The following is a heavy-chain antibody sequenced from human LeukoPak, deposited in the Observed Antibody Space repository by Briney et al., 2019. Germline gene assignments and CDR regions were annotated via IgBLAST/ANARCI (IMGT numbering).Heavy chain of an antibody. CDR2: IHYTGYT. V-gene: IGHV4-59*01. CDR1: SDSISSYY. Sequence: PSETLSLTCSVSSDSISSYYWSWIRQPPGKGLEGIAYIHYTGYTEYNPSLKSRVTISGDTSKRQFSLKVSSVTAADTAVYYCARGVGGGDRYFDYWGQGTLVTVSS. D-gene: IGHD1-26*01. CDR3: ARGVGGGDRYFDY. J-gene: IGHJ4*02.